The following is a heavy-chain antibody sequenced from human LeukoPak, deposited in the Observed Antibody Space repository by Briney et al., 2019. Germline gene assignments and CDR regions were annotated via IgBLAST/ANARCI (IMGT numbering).Heavy chain of an antibody. Sequence: PGGSLRLSCAASGFTFSSHWMHWVRHAPGKGLMWVSRVNSEGSSTTYADSVKGRFTISRDNAKNTLYLQINSLRAEDTAVYYCVSTVDYWYFDLWGRGTLVTVSS. D-gene: IGHD6-19*01. J-gene: IGHJ2*01. V-gene: IGHV3-74*01. CDR1: GFTFSSHW. CDR2: VNSEGSST. CDR3: VSTVDYWYFDL.